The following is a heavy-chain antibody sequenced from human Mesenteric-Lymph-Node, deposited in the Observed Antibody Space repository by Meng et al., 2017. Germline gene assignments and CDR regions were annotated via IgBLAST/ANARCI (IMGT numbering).Heavy chain of an antibody. CDR3: ARRGNPYLDL. CDR2: INVYNGNT. J-gene: IGHJ4*02. CDR1: GYTLTGDG. V-gene: IGHV1-18*01. Sequence: QGQLVQSGAGGKKPGALVKVSCKASGYTLTGDGFSWVRQAPGQGLEWMGWINVYNGNTNYAQKFQGRVTMTTDASTSTGYMELRSLRSDDTAVYYCARRGNPYLDLWGQGTLVTVSS.